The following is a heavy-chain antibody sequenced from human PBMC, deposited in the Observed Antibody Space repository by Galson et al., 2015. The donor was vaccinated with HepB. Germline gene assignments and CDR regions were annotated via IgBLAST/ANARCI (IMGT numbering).Heavy chain of an antibody. D-gene: IGHD3-10*02. CDR2: IYTSGST. CDR1: GGSISSYY. V-gene: IGHV4-4*07. J-gene: IGHJ4*02. Sequence: SETLSLTCTVSGGSISSYYWSWIRQPAGKGLEWIGRIYTSGSTNYNPSLKSRVTMSVDTSKNQFSLKLSSVTAADTAVYYCARDSDRVMYGFVLFDYWGQGTLVTVSS. CDR3: ARDSDRVMYGFVLFDY.